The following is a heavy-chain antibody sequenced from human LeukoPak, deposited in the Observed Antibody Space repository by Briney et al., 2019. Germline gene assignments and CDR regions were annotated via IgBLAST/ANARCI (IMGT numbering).Heavy chain of an antibody. D-gene: IGHD3-22*01. J-gene: IGHJ1*01. CDR3: ARASGYYDSSGYVSEYFQH. V-gene: IGHV4-4*07. CDR1: GGSISSYY. CDR2: IYTSGNS. Sequence: SETLSLTCTVSGGSISSYYWSWIRQPAGKGLEWIGRIYTSGNSTYNPSLKGRVTMSLDTSKNQFSLKLSSVTAADTAVYYCARASGYYDSSGYVSEYFQHWGQGTLVTVSS.